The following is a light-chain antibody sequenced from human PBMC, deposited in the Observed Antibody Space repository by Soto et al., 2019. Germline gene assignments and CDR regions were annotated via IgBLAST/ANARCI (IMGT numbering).Light chain of an antibody. J-gene: IGKJ2*01. CDR2: DAS. V-gene: IGKV3-11*01. CDR1: QSVSNY. CDR3: QQRSNWPPGFT. Sequence: EIVLTQSPATLSLSPGERATLSCRASQSVSNYLAWYQQKPGQALRLLIYDASSRATGIPARFSGSGSGTDFTLTISSLEPEDFAVYYCQQRSNWPPGFTFGQGTKLEIK.